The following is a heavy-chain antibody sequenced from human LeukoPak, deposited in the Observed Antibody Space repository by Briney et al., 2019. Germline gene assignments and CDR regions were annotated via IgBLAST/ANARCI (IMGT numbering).Heavy chain of an antibody. CDR1: GFTVSSNY. D-gene: IGHD6-19*01. CDR3: ARDRIAVAGTWFDY. V-gene: IGHV3-53*01. CDR2: IYSGGST. J-gene: IGHJ4*02. Sequence: GGSLRLSCAASGFTVSSNYMSWVRQAPGKGLEWVSVIYSGGSTYYSDSVKGRFTISRDNSKNTLYLQMNSLRAEDTAVYYCARDRIAVAGTWFDYWGQGTLVTVSS.